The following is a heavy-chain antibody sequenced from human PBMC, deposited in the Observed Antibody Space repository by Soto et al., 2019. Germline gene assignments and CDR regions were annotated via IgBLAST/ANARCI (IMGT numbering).Heavy chain of an antibody. Sequence: QVQLVESGGGVVQPGRSLRLSCAASGFTFSSYTMHWVRHAPGKGLEWVAVIADDGRNKYYADSVRGRFSISRDNSKNTLYLDMISPRPEDTAVYYCARPGMQWLVPVYWGQGTLVTVSS. J-gene: IGHJ4*02. CDR1: GFTFSSYT. CDR3: ARPGMQWLVPVY. CDR2: IADDGRNK. V-gene: IGHV3-30*04. D-gene: IGHD6-19*01.